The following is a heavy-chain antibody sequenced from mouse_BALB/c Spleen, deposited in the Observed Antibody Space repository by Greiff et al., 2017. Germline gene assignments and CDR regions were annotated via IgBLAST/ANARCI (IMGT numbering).Heavy chain of an antibody. CDR2: ISDGGSYT. V-gene: IGHV5-4*02. CDR3: AQYDAGY. D-gene: IGHD2-14*01. Sequence: EVHLVESGGGLVKPGGSLKLSCAASGFTFSDYYMYWVRQTPEKRLEWVATISDGGSYTYYPDSVKGRFTISRDNAKNNLYLQMSSLKSEDTAMYYCAQYDAGYWGQGTTLTVSS. J-gene: IGHJ2*01. CDR1: GFTFSDYY.